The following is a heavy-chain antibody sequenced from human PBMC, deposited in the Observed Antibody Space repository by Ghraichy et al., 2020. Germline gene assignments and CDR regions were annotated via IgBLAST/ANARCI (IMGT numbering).Heavy chain of an antibody. D-gene: IGHD2/OR15-2a*01. CDR3: ARAFLRSWFDP. J-gene: IGHJ5*02. Sequence: LSLTCAASGFTFSSYGMHWVRQAPGKGLEWVAVIWYDGSNKYYADSVKGRFTISRDNSKNTLYLQMNSLRAEDTAVYYCARAFLRSWFDPWGQGTLVTVSS. V-gene: IGHV3-33*01. CDR1: GFTFSSYG. CDR2: IWYDGSNK.